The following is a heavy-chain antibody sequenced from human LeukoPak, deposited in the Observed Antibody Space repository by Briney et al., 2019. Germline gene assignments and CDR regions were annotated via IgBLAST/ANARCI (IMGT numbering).Heavy chain of an antibody. CDR2: IYYGGSA. CDR3: ASLRWLLDFDY. D-gene: IGHD3-22*01. J-gene: IGHJ4*02. CDR1: GGSISSSSYY. Sequence: SETLSLTCTVSGGSISSSSYYWGWIRQPPGKGLEWIGSIYYGGSAYYNPSLKSRVTISVDTSKNQFSLKLSSVTAADTAVYYCASLRWLLDFDYWGQGTLVTVSS. V-gene: IGHV4-39*01.